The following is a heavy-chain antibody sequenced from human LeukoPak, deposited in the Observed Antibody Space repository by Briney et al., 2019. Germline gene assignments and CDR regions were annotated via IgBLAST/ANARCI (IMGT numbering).Heavy chain of an antibody. CDR1: GGSFSGYY. J-gene: IGHJ6*02. V-gene: IGHV4-34*01. Sequence: SETLSLTCAVYGGSFSGYYWSWIRQPPGKGLEWIGEINHSGSINYNPSLKSRVTISVDTSKNQFSLKLSSVTAADTAVYYCASLVVPAAIGYRRYYGMDVWGQGTTVAVSS. CDR2: INHSGSI. D-gene: IGHD2-2*01. CDR3: ASLVVPAAIGYRRYYGMDV.